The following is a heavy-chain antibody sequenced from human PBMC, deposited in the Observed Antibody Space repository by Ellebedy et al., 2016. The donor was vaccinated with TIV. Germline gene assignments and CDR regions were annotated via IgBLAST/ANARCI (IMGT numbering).Heavy chain of an antibody. CDR1: GGSVSSTRYY. V-gene: IGHV4-39*07. CDR3: ARDTVTANWGPLFDY. CDR2: VYYSGSA. Sequence: MPSETLSLTCSVSGGSVSSTRYYWAWIRQPPGKGLEYIGSVYYSGSAYYNPYPKRRVTVSVEPSKNQFSLKLSSVTAADTAVYYCARDTVTANWGPLFDYWGQGTLVTVSS. D-gene: IGHD7-27*01. J-gene: IGHJ4*02.